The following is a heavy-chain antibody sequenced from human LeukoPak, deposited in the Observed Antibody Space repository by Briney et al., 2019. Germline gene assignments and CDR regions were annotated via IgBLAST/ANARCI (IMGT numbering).Heavy chain of an antibody. V-gene: IGHV7-4-1*02. CDR2: INTNTGNP. Sequence: ASVKVSCKASGYTFTGYYMHWVRQAPGQGLEWMGWINTNTGNPTYAQGFTGRFVFSLDTSVSTAYLQISSLKAEDTAVYYCARVEGYSSSWYRLYYFDYWGQGTLVTVSS. D-gene: IGHD6-13*01. J-gene: IGHJ4*02. CDR1: GYTFTGYY. CDR3: ARVEGYSSSWYRLYYFDY.